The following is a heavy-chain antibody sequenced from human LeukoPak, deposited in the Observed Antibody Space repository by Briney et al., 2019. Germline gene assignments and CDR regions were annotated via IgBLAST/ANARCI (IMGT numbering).Heavy chain of an antibody. CDR2: IIPIFGTA. D-gene: IGHD3-22*01. CDR3: ACRPRSDSYYAVFDY. CDR1: GGTFSSYA. J-gene: IGHJ4*02. Sequence: ASVKVSCKASGGTFSSYAFSWVRQAPGQGLEWMGGIIPIFGTANYAQKFQGRVTITADESTSTAYMELSSLRSEDTAVYYCACRPRSDSYYAVFDYWGQGTQVTVSS. V-gene: IGHV1-69*13.